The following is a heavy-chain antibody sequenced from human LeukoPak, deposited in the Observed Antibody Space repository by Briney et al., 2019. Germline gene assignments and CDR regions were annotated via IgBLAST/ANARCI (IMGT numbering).Heavy chain of an antibody. CDR3: ASFVVTAHPFDY. J-gene: IGHJ4*02. Sequence: SETLSLTCTVSGGSISSSSYYWGWIRQPPGKGLEWIGSIYYSGSTYYNPSLKSRVTISVDTSKNQFSLKLSSVTAADTAVYYCASFVVTAHPFDYWGQGTLVTVSS. CDR2: IYYSGST. CDR1: GGSISSSSYY. V-gene: IGHV4-39*07. D-gene: IGHD2-21*02.